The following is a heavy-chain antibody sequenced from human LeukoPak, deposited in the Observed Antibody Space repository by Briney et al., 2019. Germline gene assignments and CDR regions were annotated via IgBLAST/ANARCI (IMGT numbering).Heavy chain of an antibody. D-gene: IGHD6-19*01. CDR3: ASSGSSGRPGGVGY. Sequence: GGSLRLSCAASGFTFSNYWMDWVRQAPGKGLVWVSRIKSDGSSTKYADSVKGRFTISRDNAKNTLYLQMNSLRAEDTAVYYCASSGSSGRPGGVGYWGQGTLVTVSS. V-gene: IGHV3-74*03. CDR2: IKSDGSST. J-gene: IGHJ4*02. CDR1: GFTFSNYW.